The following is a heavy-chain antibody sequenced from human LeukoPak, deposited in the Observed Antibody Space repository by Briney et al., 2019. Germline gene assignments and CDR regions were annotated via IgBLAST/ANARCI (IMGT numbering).Heavy chain of an antibody. V-gene: IGHV3-30-3*01. CDR1: GFTFSSYV. CDR2: ISYDGSNK. J-gene: IGHJ6*02. Sequence: GGSLRLSCAASGFTFSSYVMSWARQAPGKGLEWVAVISYDGSNKYYADSVKGRFTISRDNSKNTLYLQMNSLRAEDTAVYYCARRPDYYYYGMDVWGQGTTVTVSS. CDR3: ARRPDYYYYGMDV.